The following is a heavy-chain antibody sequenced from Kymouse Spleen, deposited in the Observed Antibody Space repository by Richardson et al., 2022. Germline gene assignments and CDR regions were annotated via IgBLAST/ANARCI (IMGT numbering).Heavy chain of an antibody. CDR2: IYYSGST. V-gene: IGHV4-39*01. J-gene: IGHJ5*02. Sequence: QLQLQESGPGLVKPSETLSLTCTVSGGSISSSSYYWGWIRQPPGKGLEWIGSIYYSGSTYYNPSLKSRVTISVDTSKNQFSLKLSSVTAADTAVYYCARQSWNYWFDPWGQGTLVTVSS. CDR3: ARQSWNYWFDP. CDR1: GGSISSSSYY. D-gene: IGHD1-7*01.